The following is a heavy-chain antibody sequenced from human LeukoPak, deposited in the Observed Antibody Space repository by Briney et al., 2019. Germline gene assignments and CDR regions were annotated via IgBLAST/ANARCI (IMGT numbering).Heavy chain of an antibody. CDR3: VRVGYNDAFDI. CDR2: IYYSGST. CDR1: GGSISSSSYY. Sequence: SETLSLTCTVSGGSISSSSYYWGWIRQPPGKGLEWIGSIYYSGSTYYNPSLKSRVTISVDTSKNQFSLRLSSVTAADTAVYYCVRVGYNDAFDIWGQGTTVTVSS. J-gene: IGHJ3*02. D-gene: IGHD5-24*01. V-gene: IGHV4-39*07.